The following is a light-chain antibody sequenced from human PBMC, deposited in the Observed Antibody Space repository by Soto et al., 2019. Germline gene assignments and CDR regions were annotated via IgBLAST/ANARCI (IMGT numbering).Light chain of an antibody. CDR3: QQYNSYSWT. J-gene: IGKJ1*01. V-gene: IGKV1-5*01. CDR2: DAS. Sequence: DIQMTQSPSTLSASVGDRVIITCRASQSISSWLAWFQQKPGIAPKLLIYDASSWESGVPSRFSGSGSGTEVTLTIKCLQPDDFATYYCQQYNSYSWTFGQGTKVEIK. CDR1: QSISSW.